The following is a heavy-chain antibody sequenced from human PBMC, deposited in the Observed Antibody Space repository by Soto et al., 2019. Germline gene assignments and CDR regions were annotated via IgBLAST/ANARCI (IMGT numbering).Heavy chain of an antibody. Sequence: PSETLSLTCAVYGGSFSGYYWSWIRQPTGKGLEWIGEINHSGSTNYNPSLKSRVTISVDTSKNQFSLKLSSVTAADTAVYYCARLDHLAYCGGDCYPAGRYYYYGMDVWGQGTTVTVSS. V-gene: IGHV4-34*01. CDR1: GGSFSGYY. J-gene: IGHJ6*02. CDR2: INHSGST. CDR3: ARLDHLAYCGGDCYPAGRYYYYGMDV. D-gene: IGHD2-21*02.